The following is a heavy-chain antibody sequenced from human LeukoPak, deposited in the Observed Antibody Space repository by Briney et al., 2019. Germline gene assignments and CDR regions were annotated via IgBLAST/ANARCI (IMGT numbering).Heavy chain of an antibody. V-gene: IGHV3-21*01. CDR1: GFTFSSYS. J-gene: IGHJ4*02. CDR3: ARASGDVVVPAAMDY. CDR2: ISSSSSYI. Sequence: PGGSLRLSCAASGFTFSSYSMNWVRQAPGKGLEWVSSISSSSSYIYYADSVKGRFTISRDNAKNSLYLQMNSLRAEDTAVNYCARASGDVVVPAAMDYWGQGTLVTVSS. D-gene: IGHD2-2*01.